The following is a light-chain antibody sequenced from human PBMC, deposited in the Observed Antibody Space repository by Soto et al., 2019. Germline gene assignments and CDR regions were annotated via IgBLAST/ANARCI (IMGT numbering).Light chain of an antibody. CDR2: DVS. J-gene: IGLJ2*01. V-gene: IGLV2-14*01. CDR1: SSDVGGYNY. CDR3: SSYTSSSPPYVV. Sequence: QSALTQPASVSGSPGQSITISCTGTSSDVGGYNYVSWYQQHPGKAPKLMIYDVSNRPSGVSNRFSGSKSGNTASLTISGLQAEDEADYYCSSYTSSSPPYVVFVGRTKLTV.